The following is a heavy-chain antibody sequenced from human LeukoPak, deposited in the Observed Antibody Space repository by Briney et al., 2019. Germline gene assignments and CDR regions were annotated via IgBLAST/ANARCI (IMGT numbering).Heavy chain of an antibody. V-gene: IGHV4-59*01. CDR1: GGSISSYY. CDR3: ARARWSGDYYYGMDV. Sequence: PSETLSLTCTVSGGSISSYYWSWIRQPPGKGLEWIGYIYYSGSTNYNPSLKSRVTISVDTSKNQFSLKLSSVTAADTAVYYCARARWSGDYYYGMDVWGQGTTVTVSS. J-gene: IGHJ6*02. CDR2: IYYSGST. D-gene: IGHD3-10*01.